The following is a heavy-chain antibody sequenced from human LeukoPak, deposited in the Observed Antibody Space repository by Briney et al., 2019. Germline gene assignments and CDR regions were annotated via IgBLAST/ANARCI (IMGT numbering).Heavy chain of an antibody. D-gene: IGHD3-22*01. J-gene: IGHJ4*02. CDR1: GGSISSSSYY. V-gene: IGHV4-39*01. CDR3: ARHSPLYYYDSSGYYSVDY. CDR2: IYYSGST. Sequence: SETLSLTCTVSGGSISSSSYYWGWLRQPPGTGLEWIGSIYYSGSTYYNPSLKSRVTISVDTSKNQFSLKLSSVTAADTAVYYCARHSPLYYYDSSGYYSVDYWGQGTLVTVSS.